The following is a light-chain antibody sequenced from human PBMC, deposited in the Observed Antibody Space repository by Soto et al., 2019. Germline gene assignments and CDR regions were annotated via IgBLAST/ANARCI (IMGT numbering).Light chain of an antibody. J-gene: IGKJ4*01. V-gene: IGKV3-15*01. Sequence: EMVLTQSPATRSLSPGERVALSCRASQSVSTRLAWYQHKPGQAPRLLISGASTGATGIPPRFSGSGSGTDFTLTVNSLQSEDIAVYYCQQYHNWPVTFGGGTKVDIK. CDR1: QSVSTR. CDR3: QQYHNWPVT. CDR2: GAS.